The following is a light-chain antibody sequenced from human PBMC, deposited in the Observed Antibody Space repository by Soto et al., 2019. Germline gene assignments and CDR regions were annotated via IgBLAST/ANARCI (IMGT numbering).Light chain of an antibody. V-gene: IGKV1-5*01. CDR2: AAS. CDR1: ETINTW. CDR3: QQYNNWYA. Sequence: DIPMTQSPSTLSASVGDRVTITCRASETINTWLAWYQQKPGKAPKLLIYAASSLEGGVPSRFSGSGSGTEFTLTISSLHPDDFATYYCQQYNNWYAFGQGTNLEIK. J-gene: IGKJ2*01.